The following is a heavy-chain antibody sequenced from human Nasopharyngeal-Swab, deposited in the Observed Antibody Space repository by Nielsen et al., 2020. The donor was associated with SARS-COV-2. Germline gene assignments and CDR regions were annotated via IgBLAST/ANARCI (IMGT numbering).Heavy chain of an antibody. CDR3: ARRTRYSNYAYYYMDV. CDR2: IYHSGST. CDR1: GYSISSGYY. J-gene: IGHJ6*03. V-gene: IGHV4-38-2*01. D-gene: IGHD4-11*01. Sequence: SETLSLTCAVSGYSISSGYYWGWIRQPPGKGLEWIGSIYHSGSTYYNPSLKSRVTISVDTSKNQFSLKLSFVTAADTAVYYCARRTRYSNYAYYYMDVWGKGTTVTVSS.